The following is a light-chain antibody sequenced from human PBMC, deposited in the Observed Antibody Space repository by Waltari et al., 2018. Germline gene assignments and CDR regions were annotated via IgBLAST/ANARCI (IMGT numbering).Light chain of an antibody. CDR3: HQVNGYPLT. CDR2: AAS. Sequence: DIKLTQSPSFLSASVGDRVTITCRASQGIRSYLTWFQQKPGKAPKLLIAAASTLQSGVPSRFSGSGSGAEFTLTISSLQPEDSATYYCHQVNGYPLTFGGGTKVEIK. J-gene: IGKJ4*01. CDR1: QGIRSY. V-gene: IGKV1-9*01.